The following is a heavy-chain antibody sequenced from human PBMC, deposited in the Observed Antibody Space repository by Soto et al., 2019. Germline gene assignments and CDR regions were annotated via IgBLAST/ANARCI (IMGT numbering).Heavy chain of an antibody. CDR3: AREGLTGTIGPYYYYGMDV. Sequence: QVQLQESGPGLVKPSETLSLTCTVSGGSISSYYWSWIRQPPGKGLEWIGYIYYSGSTNYNPSLKSRVTISVDTSKNQFSLKLSSVTAADTAVYYCAREGLTGTIGPYYYYGMDVWGQGTTVTVSS. CDR1: GGSISSYY. V-gene: IGHV4-59*01. J-gene: IGHJ6*02. D-gene: IGHD1-7*01. CDR2: IYYSGST.